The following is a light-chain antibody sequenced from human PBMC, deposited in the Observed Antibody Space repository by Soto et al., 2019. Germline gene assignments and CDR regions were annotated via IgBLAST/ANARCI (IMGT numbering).Light chain of an antibody. CDR1: QSVSSN. CDR3: HQYNNWPRT. V-gene: IGKV3-15*01. CDR2: DAS. Sequence: EIVMTQSPATLSVSPGERATLSCRSTQSVSSNLAWYQQKPGQAPSLLIYDASTRATGIPARFSGSGSGTEFTLTISSLQSEDFAVYYCHQYNNWPRTFGQGTKVEIK. J-gene: IGKJ1*01.